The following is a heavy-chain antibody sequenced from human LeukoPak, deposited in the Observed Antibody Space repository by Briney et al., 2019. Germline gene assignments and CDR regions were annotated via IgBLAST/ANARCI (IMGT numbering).Heavy chain of an antibody. J-gene: IGHJ3*02. Sequence: GGSLRLSCAASGFTFARHAMSWVRQAPGKGLEWVSNINTGETTFYADSVKARFTISRDFFNNTLFLQMNSLRDEDTAVYYCTRGSFDMWGLGTMVTVS. CDR2: INTGETT. D-gene: IGHD3-16*01. V-gene: IGHV3-23*01. CDR1: GFTFARHA. CDR3: TRGSFDM.